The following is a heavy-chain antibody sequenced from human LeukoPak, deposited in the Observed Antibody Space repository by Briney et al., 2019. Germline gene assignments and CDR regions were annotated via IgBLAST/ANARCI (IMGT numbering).Heavy chain of an antibody. Sequence: GGSLRLSCSAFGFTFTDYYIAWIRQAPGKGPEWISYISTSGSTTWYASSVKGRFTISRDNAKDSVDLQLGSLRVEDTAVYYCARDFSGTTGPFDSWGRGTLVTVSS. J-gene: IGHJ4*02. D-gene: IGHD1-14*01. V-gene: IGHV3-11*04. CDR1: GFTFTDYY. CDR2: ISTSGSTT. CDR3: ARDFSGTTGPFDS.